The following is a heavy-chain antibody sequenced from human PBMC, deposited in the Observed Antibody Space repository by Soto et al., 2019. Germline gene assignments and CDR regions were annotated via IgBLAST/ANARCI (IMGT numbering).Heavy chain of an antibody. D-gene: IGHD3-22*01. CDR1: GGTFSSYT. V-gene: IGHV1-69*02. J-gene: IGHJ3*01. Sequence: QVQLVQSGAEVKKPGSSVKVSCKASGGTFSSYTISWVRQAPGQGLEWMGRIIPILGIANYAQKFQGRVTITADKSTSTAYMELSSLRSEDTAVYYCARSITTTSPFDFWGQGTMVTVSS. CDR3: ARSITTTSPFDF. CDR2: IIPILGIA.